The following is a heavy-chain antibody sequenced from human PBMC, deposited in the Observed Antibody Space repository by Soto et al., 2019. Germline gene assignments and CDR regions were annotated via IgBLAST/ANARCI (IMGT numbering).Heavy chain of an antibody. J-gene: IGHJ4*02. CDR1: GFTFSTYS. D-gene: IGHD1-26*01. CDR2: IDPSSVYI. CDR3: ARSLVRGAPDS. V-gene: IGHV3-21*01. Sequence: GGSLRLSCAASGFTFSTYSMHWVRQAPGKGLEWVSSIDPSSVYIFYAASLQGRFTVSRANAQNSFYLQMNSLRAEDTAVYYCARSLVRGAPDSWGQGTLVTVSS.